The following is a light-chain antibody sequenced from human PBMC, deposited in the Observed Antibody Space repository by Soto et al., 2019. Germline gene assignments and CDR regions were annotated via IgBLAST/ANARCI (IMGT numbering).Light chain of an antibody. CDR1: SSDVGDYNY. Sequence: QSALTQPASVSGSPGQSITISCTGTSSDVGDYNYVSWYQQHPGKAPKLMIYEVTHRPSGVSNRFSGSKSGNTASLTISGLQTEDEADYYCSSYTSSITLVFGGGTKLTVL. V-gene: IGLV2-14*01. CDR2: EVT. CDR3: SSYTSSITLV. J-gene: IGLJ2*01.